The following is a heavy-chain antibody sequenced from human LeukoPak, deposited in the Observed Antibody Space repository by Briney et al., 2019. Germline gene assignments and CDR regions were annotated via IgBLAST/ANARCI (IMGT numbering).Heavy chain of an antibody. CDR3: TRGSIAYYYMDV. CDR2: IYHSGST. Sequence: SETLSLTCSFSGYSISSGYYWGWIRQPPGQGLEWIGNIYHSGSTNYNPSLKSRVTISVDTSKNQFSLKLSSVTAADTAVYYCTRGSIAYYYMDVWGKGTTVTISS. J-gene: IGHJ6*03. V-gene: IGHV4-38-2*01. D-gene: IGHD3-22*01. CDR1: GYSISSGYY.